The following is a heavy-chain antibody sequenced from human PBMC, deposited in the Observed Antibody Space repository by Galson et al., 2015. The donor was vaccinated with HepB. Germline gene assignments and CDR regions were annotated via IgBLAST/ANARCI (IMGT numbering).Heavy chain of an antibody. V-gene: IGHV4-59*08. D-gene: IGHD3-10*01. CDR2: MTDSGST. J-gene: IGHJ4*02. CDR3: ARHGSGYSFDY. CDR1: GGSISTYY. Sequence: ETLSLTCTVSGGSISTYYWSWIRQPPGKGLEWIGYMTDSGSTNYNPSLKSRVTISVDTSKNEFSLKVNSVTAADTAVYYCARHGSGYSFDYWGQGTLVTVSS.